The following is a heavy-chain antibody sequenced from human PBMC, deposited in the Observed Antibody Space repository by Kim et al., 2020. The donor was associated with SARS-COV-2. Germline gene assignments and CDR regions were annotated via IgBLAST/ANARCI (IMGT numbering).Heavy chain of an antibody. V-gene: IGHV1-46*01. J-gene: IGHJ3*02. D-gene: IGHD1-26*01. Sequence: QNFQGRVTMTRDTSTSTVYLELSSLRSEDTAVYYCAREGGGSYSSDAFDIWGQGTMVTVSS. CDR3: AREGGGSYSSDAFDI.